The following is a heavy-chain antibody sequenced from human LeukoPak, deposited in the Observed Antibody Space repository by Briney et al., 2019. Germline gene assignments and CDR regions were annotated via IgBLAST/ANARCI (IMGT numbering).Heavy chain of an antibody. V-gene: IGHV3-30*18. CDR2: ISYDGSNK. Sequence: GGSLRLSCAASGFTFSSYGMHWVRQAPGKGLEWVAVISYDGSNKYYADSVKGRFTISRDNSKNTLYLQMNSLRAEDTAVYYCAKDVVVTAIHDGMDVWGQGTTVTVSS. CDR1: GFTFSSYG. D-gene: IGHD2-21*02. J-gene: IGHJ6*02. CDR3: AKDVVVTAIHDGMDV.